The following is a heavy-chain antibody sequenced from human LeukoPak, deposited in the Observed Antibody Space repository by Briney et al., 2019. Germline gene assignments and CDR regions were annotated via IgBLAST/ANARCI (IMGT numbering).Heavy chain of an antibody. CDR1: GFTFSRYW. CDR2: ISPDGSTT. D-gene: IGHD6-13*01. CDR3: TTVLSSNRYNLCDY. J-gene: IGHJ4*02. V-gene: IGHV3-74*03. Sequence: RPGGSLRLSCAASGFTFSRYWMHWVRQAPGKGLMWVSRISPDGSTTLYADSVKGRFTISRDNAKNTLYLQMNSLGAEDTAVYYCTTVLSSNRYNLCDYWGRGTLVTVSS.